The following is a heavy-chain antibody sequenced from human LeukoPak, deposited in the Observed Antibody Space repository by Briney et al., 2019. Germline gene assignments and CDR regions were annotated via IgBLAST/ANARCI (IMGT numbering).Heavy chain of an antibody. CDR3: ARVAYASSSLRFFDS. CDR1: GFTVSSNY. CDR2: IYSGGST. V-gene: IGHV3-66*01. Sequence: GGSLRLSCAASGFTVSSNYMSWVRQAPGKGLEWVSVIYSGGSTYYADSVKGRFTISRDNSKNTLYLQMNSLRAEDTAVYYCARVAYASSSLRFFDSWGQGTLVTVSS. D-gene: IGHD6-6*01. J-gene: IGHJ4*02.